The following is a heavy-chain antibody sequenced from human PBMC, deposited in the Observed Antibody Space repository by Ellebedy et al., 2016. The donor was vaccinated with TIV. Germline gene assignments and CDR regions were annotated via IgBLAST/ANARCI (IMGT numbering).Heavy chain of an antibody. Sequence: SETLSLXXTVSGGSISSGGYYWSWIRQHPGKGLEWIGYIYYSGSTYYNPSLKSRVTISVDTSKNQFSLKLSSVTAADTAVYYCARSSGWYPHYFDYWGQGTLVTVSS. CDR3: ARSSGWYPHYFDY. D-gene: IGHD6-19*01. CDR2: IYYSGST. CDR1: GGSISSGGYY. V-gene: IGHV4-31*03. J-gene: IGHJ4*02.